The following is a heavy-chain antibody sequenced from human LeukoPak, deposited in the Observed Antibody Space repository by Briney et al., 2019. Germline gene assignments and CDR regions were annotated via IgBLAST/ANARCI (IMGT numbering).Heavy chain of an antibody. CDR3: ARDGVFCSGGSCYPATDY. CDR2: INPSGGST. V-gene: IGHV1-46*01. D-gene: IGHD2-15*01. Sequence: ASVKVSCKASGYTFTSYYMHWVRQAPGQGLEWMGIINPSGGSTSYAQKFQGRVTMTRDTSTSTVYMELSSLRSKDTAVYYCARDGVFCSGGSCYPATDYWGQGTLVTVSS. J-gene: IGHJ4*02. CDR1: GYTFTSYY.